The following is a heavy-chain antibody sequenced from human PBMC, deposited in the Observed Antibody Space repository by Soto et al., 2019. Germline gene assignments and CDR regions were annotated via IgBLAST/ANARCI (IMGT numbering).Heavy chain of an antibody. CDR3: ARAGGTYETDY. V-gene: IGHV4-34*01. D-gene: IGHD6-13*01. CDR1: GGSFSNYY. Sequence: QVQLQQWGAGLLKPSETLSLTCAVYGGSFSNYYWSWIRQPPGKGLEWIGEINHSGNTNYNPSLKSRVTRSVDTSKNQFSLKLSSVTAADTAVYYCARAGGTYETDYWGQGTLVTVSS. J-gene: IGHJ4*02. CDR2: INHSGNT.